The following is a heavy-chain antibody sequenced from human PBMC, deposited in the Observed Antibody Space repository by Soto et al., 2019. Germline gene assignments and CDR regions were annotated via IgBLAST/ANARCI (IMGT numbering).Heavy chain of an antibody. CDR1: GYTFTSDD. J-gene: IGHJ4*02. Sequence: QVQLVQSGAEVKKPGASVKVSCKASGYTFTSDDLKWVRQATGQGLEWMGWMNPNSGNTGYAQKFKGTVSMTRNTSISTGYMELSGLRSEDTAVYYCARCDYWGQGTLVTVSS. CDR2: MNPNSGNT. V-gene: IGHV1-8*01. CDR3: ARCDY.